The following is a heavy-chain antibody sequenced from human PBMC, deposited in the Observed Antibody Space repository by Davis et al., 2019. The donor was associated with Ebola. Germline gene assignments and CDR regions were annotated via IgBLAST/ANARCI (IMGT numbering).Heavy chain of an antibody. Sequence: SQTLSLTCVISGDSVSRHSTAWNWIRQSPSRGLEWLGATYYRSKWYTQYAVSVQGRIIINPDTSKNQVSLQLSSVIPEDAAVYYCARGILAEGLDSWGQGTLVTVSS. J-gene: IGHJ4*02. CDR1: GDSVSRHSTA. D-gene: IGHD5-18*01. CDR3: ARGILAEGLDS. V-gene: IGHV6-1*01. CDR2: TYYRSKWYT.